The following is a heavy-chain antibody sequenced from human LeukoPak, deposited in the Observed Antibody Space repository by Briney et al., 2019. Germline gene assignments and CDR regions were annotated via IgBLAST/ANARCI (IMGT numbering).Heavy chain of an antibody. D-gene: IGHD2-15*01. CDR2: ITNTGSTI. V-gene: IGHV3-11*04. CDR3: ARNLGYCSGENCYYFAP. CDR1: GFTFSDYY. Sequence: GGSLRLSCVVSGFTFSDYYTSWIRQAPGKGLEWISYITNTGSTIKYADSVRGRFTISRDNAKNLLYLQLNSLRAEDTAVYYCARNLGYCSGENCYYFAPWGQGTLVTVSS. J-gene: IGHJ5*02.